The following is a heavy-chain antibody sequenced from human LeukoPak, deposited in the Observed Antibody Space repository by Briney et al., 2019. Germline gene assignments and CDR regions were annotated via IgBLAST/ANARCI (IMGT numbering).Heavy chain of an antibody. CDR3: AKVMEGYGDYGVVDY. V-gene: IGHV3-30*02. Sequence: GGSLRLSCAASGFTFSSYGMHWVRQAPGKGLEWVAFIRYDGSNKHYADSVKGRFSISRDNSKNMLDLQMNSLRAEDTAVYYCAKVMEGYGDYGVVDYWGQGTLVTVSS. D-gene: IGHD4-17*01. J-gene: IGHJ4*02. CDR2: IRYDGSNK. CDR1: GFTFSSYG.